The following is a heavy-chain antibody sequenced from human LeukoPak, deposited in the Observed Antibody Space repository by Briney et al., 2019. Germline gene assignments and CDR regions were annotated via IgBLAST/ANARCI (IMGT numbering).Heavy chain of an antibody. V-gene: IGHV1-8*01. CDR1: GYIFTSYD. CDR2: VSPNSGRT. J-gene: IGHJ4*02. CDR3: ARGGGSFGSGLNFDY. D-gene: IGHD3-10*01. Sequence: GASVKVSCTASGYIFTSYDINWVRQAAGQGLEWMGRVSPNSGRTVHAQKFQGRVTMTRDTSIRTAYMEMSSLTSEDTAVYYCARGGGSFGSGLNFDYWGQGTLVTVSS.